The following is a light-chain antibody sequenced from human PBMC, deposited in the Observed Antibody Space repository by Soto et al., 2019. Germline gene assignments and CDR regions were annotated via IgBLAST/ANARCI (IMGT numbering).Light chain of an antibody. Sequence: QSVLTQPASVSGSPGQLITISCTGTSSDVGAYNYVSWYQQHPGKAPKLMIYDVNIRPSGVSNRFSGSKSGNTASPTISGLQAEDEADYYCTSWTTSTTMKFGGGTKVTVL. CDR1: SSDVGAYNY. V-gene: IGLV2-14*01. CDR3: TSWTTSTTMK. CDR2: DVN. J-gene: IGLJ2*01.